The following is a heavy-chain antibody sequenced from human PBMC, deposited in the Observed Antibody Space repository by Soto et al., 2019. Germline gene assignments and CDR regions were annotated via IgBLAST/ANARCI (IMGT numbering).Heavy chain of an antibody. V-gene: IGHV3-74*01. D-gene: IGHD3-16*01. J-gene: IGHJ5*02. CDR3: ARGGSWFDP. CDR1: GFTFRSYW. CDR2: IISDGSDT. Sequence: EVQLVESGGGLVQPGGSLRLSCAASGFTFRSYWMHWVRQAPGKGLVWVSRIISDGSDTSYADSVKGRFTISRDNAKNTLYLQMNSLRVDDTAVYYCARGGSWFDPWDQGTLVTVSS.